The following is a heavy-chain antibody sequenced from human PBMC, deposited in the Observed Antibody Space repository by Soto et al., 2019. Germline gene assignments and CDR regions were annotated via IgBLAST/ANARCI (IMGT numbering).Heavy chain of an antibody. Sequence: QVQLVQSGAEVKKPGASVKVSCKASGYTFTSYGISWVRQAPGQGLEWMGWISAYNGNTNYAQKLQGRGTMTTDTSTSTAYMELRSLRSDDTAVYYCARDLGGYSYGFGWAPFDYWGQGTLVTVSS. CDR1: GYTFTSYG. CDR2: ISAYNGNT. J-gene: IGHJ4*02. D-gene: IGHD5-18*01. CDR3: ARDLGGYSYGFGWAPFDY. V-gene: IGHV1-18*01.